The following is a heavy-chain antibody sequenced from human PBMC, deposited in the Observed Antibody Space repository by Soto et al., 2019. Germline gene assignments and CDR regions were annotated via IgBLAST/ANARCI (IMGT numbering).Heavy chain of an antibody. D-gene: IGHD2-2*01. Sequence: PWESLKISCKGSGYSFTSYWISWVRQMPGKGLEWMGRIDPSDSYINYSPSFQGHVTISADKSISTAYLQWSSLKASDTAMYYCARVDCSSTSCYGDYWGQGTLVTVSS. CDR3: ARVDCSSTSCYGDY. V-gene: IGHV5-10-1*01. CDR1: GYSFTSYW. J-gene: IGHJ4*02. CDR2: IDPSDSYI.